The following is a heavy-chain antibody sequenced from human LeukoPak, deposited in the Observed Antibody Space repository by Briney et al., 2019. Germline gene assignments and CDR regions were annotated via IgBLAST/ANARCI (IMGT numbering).Heavy chain of an antibody. D-gene: IGHD6-13*01. CDR3: TMYSSSWYYYYMDV. J-gene: IGHJ6*03. V-gene: IGHV3-15*01. CDR2: IKSKTDGGTT. Sequence: PGGSLRLSCAASGFTFSNAWMSWVRQAPGKGLEWVGRIKSKTDGGTTDYAAPVKGRFTISRDDSKNTLYLQMNSLKTEDTAVYYCTMYSSSWYYYYMDVWGKGTTVTVSS. CDR1: GFTFSNAW.